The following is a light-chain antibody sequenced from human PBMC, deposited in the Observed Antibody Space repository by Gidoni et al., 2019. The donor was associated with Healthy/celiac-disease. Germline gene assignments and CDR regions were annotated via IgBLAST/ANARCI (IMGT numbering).Light chain of an antibody. J-gene: IGLJ2*01. CDR2: DVS. CDR3: SSYTSSSGV. CDR1: SSDVGGYNY. Sequence: QSALTQPASVSGSHGQSITISCTGTSSDVGGYNYVSWYQQHPGKAPKLMIYDVSNRPSGVSNRFSGSKSGNTASLTISGLQAEDEADYYCSSYTSSSGVFGGGTKLTVL. V-gene: IGLV2-14*01.